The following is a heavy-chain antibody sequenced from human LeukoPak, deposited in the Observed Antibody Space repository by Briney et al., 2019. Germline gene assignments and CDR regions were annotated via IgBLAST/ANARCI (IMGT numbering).Heavy chain of an antibody. CDR2: IWFDGSNK. Sequence: GGSLRLSCAASGFTFSSYGMHWVRQAPGKGLEWVAVIWFDGSNKYYADSVKGRFTISRDNSKNTLYLQMNSLRAEDTAVYYCARDPSYSSRRGFYGMDVWGQGTTVTVSS. CDR3: ARDPSYSSRRGFYGMDV. D-gene: IGHD6-13*01. J-gene: IGHJ6*02. V-gene: IGHV3-33*01. CDR1: GFTFSSYG.